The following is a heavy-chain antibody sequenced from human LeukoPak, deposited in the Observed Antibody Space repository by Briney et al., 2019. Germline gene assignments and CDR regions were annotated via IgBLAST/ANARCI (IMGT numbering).Heavy chain of an antibody. CDR1: GFTFSSYG. CDR2: ISYDGSNK. J-gene: IGHJ6*03. D-gene: IGHD6-19*01. Sequence: GGSLRLSCAASGFTFSSYGMHWVRQAPGKGLEWVAVISYDGSNKYYADSVKGRFTISRDNSKNTLYLQMNSLRAEDTAVYYCAKSRSGWYYYYYMDVWGKGTTVTVSS. CDR3: AKSRSGWYYYYYMDV. V-gene: IGHV3-30*18.